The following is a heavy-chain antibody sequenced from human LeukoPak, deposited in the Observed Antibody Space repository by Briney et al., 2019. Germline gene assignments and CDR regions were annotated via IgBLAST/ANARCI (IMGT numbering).Heavy chain of an antibody. D-gene: IGHD6-19*01. CDR3: AKASSAWYHFDS. Sequence: GGSLRLSCAVSGFTFSSYAMSWVRQAPGKGLEWVSVITGSGGATYYADSVKGRFTISRDNSKNMVYLQISSLGAADTAVYYCAKASSAWYHFDSWGQGALVTVSS. V-gene: IGHV3-23*01. CDR2: ITGSGGAT. CDR1: GFTFSSYA. J-gene: IGHJ4*02.